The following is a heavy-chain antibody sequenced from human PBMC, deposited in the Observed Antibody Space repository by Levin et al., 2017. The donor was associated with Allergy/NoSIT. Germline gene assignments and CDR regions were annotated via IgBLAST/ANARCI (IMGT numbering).Heavy chain of an antibody. CDR3: ARVMGGGENGDYAYDAFDI. Sequence: GESLKISCKASGYTFTSYYMHWVRQAPGQGLEWMGIINPSGGSTSYAQKFQGRVTMTRDTSTSTVYMELSSLRSEDTAVYYCARVMGGGENGDYAYDAFDIWGQGTMVTVSS. V-gene: IGHV1-46*01. CDR2: INPSGGST. CDR1: GYTFTSYY. D-gene: IGHD4-17*01. J-gene: IGHJ3*02.